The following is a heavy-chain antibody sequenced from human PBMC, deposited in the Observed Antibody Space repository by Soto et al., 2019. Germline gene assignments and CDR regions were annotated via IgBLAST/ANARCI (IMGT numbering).Heavy chain of an antibody. CDR2: MIPIFGTA. D-gene: IGHD6-19*01. Sequence: QVQLVQSGAEVKKPGSSVKVSCKASGGTFSSYAISWVRQAPGQGLEWMGGMIPIFGTANYAQKFQGRVTITADESTSTAYMELSSLRSEDTAVYYCARDRSGWYPGVPPATTNGMDVWGQGTTVTVSS. V-gene: IGHV1-69*01. J-gene: IGHJ6*02. CDR3: ARDRSGWYPGVPPATTNGMDV. CDR1: GGTFSSYA.